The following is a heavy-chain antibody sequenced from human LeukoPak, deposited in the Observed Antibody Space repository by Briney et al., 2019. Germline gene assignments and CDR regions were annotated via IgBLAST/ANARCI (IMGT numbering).Heavy chain of an antibody. CDR1: GCTFSSYG. V-gene: IGHV3-30*02. Sequence: GGSLRLSCAASGCTFSSYGMYWVREAPGKGLEWVAFIRYDGSNKYYADSVKGRFTVSRDNSKNTLYLQMKSLRAEDTAVYYCAKGGGYEAQYYYYYLDVWGKGTTVTVSS. CDR3: AKGGGYEAQYYYYYLDV. J-gene: IGHJ6*03. CDR2: IRYDGSNK. D-gene: IGHD5-12*01.